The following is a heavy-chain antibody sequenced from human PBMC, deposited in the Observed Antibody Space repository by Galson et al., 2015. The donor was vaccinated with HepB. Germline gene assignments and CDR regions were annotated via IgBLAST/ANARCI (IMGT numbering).Heavy chain of an antibody. Sequence: SVKVSCKASGCTFSSYAISWVRQAPGQGLEWMGGIIPIFGTANYAQKFQGRVTITADKSTSTAYMELSSLSSEDTAVYYWARGESGIAVAGFDAFDIWGQGTMVTVSS. J-gene: IGHJ3*02. CDR3: ARGESGIAVAGFDAFDI. CDR2: IIPIFGTA. D-gene: IGHD6-19*01. V-gene: IGHV1-69*06. CDR1: GCTFSSYA.